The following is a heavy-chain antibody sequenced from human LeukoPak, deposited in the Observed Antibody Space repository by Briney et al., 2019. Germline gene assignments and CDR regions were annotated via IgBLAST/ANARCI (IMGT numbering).Heavy chain of an antibody. CDR1: GGSISSSSYY. CDR3: ARFTDCSSTSCYNY. J-gene: IGHJ4*02. Sequence: SETLSLTCTVSGGSISSSSYYWGWIRQPPGKGLEWIGSIYYSGSTYYNPSLKSRVTISVDTSKNQFSLKLSSVTAADTAVYYCARFTDCSSTSCYNYWGQGTLVTVSS. CDR2: IYYSGST. V-gene: IGHV4-39*01. D-gene: IGHD2-2*02.